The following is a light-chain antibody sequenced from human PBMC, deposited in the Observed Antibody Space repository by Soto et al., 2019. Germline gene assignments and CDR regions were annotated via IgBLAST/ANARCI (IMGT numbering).Light chain of an antibody. CDR1: QSVSSSY. CDR3: QQYGSSPT. Sequence: EIVLTQSPGTLFLSPGERATLSCRASQSVSSSYLAWYQQKPGQAPSLLIYGASSRATGIPDRFSGSGSGTDFTLTISRLEPEDFAVYYCQQYGSSPTFGQGTKVEIK. J-gene: IGKJ1*01. V-gene: IGKV3-20*01. CDR2: GAS.